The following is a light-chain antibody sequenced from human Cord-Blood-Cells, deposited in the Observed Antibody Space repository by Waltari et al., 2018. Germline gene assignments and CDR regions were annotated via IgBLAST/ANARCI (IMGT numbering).Light chain of an antibody. J-gene: IGKJ2*01. V-gene: IGKV1-39*01. CDR3: QQSYSTAYT. Sequence: DLQMTQSPSTLSASVGDRATITCRASQSISSYVQWYQQKPGKAPKLLIYAATSFQSGVSSRFSGSGSGTDYTLAISSLQPEEFATYYCQQSYSTAYTFGQRTKLEIK. CDR2: AAT. CDR1: QSISSY.